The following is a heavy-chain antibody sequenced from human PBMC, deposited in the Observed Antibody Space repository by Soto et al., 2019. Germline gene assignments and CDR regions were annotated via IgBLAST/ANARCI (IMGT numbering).Heavy chain of an antibody. Sequence: ASVKVSCKASGYTFTSYYMHWVRQAPGQGLEWMGIINPGGGSTSYAQKFQGRVTMTRDTSTSTVYMELSSLRSEDTAVYYCARERVPLEQWLVQFDYWGQGTLVTSPQ. CDR1: GYTFTSYY. J-gene: IGHJ4*02. V-gene: IGHV1-46*01. D-gene: IGHD6-19*01. CDR3: ARERVPLEQWLVQFDY. CDR2: INPGGGST.